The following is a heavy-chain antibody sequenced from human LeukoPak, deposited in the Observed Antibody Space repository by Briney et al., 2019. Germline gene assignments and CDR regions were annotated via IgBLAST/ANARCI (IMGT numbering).Heavy chain of an antibody. V-gene: IGHV3-33*08. CDR3: ARPLSTVGATIGAFDI. CDR2: IWYDGSNG. J-gene: IGHJ3*02. D-gene: IGHD1-26*01. CDR1: GFTFSNYG. Sequence: GGSLRLSCAASGFTFSNYGMHWVRQAPGQGMEWVAVIWYDGSNGYYAESVKGRFTISRDNSKNTLYLQMNSLRAEDTAVYYCARPLSTVGATIGAFDIWGQGTMVTVSS.